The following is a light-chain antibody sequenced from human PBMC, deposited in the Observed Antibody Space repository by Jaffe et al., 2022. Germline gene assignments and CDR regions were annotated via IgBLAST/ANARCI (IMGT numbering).Light chain of an antibody. CDR3: CSYAGSYTLL. CDR2: AVT. J-gene: IGLJ2*01. CDR1: SFDVGGYDY. V-gene: IGLV2-11*01. Sequence: QSALTQPRSVSGSPGQSVTISCTGTSFDVGGYDYVSWYQQRPGKAPKFILYAVTKRPSGVPDRFSGSKSGNTASLTISGLQADDEADYYCCSYAGSYTLLFGGGTKLTVL.